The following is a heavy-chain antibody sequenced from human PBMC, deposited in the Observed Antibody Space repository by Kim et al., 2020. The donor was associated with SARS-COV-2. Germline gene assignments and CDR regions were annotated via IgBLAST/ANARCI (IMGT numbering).Heavy chain of an antibody. D-gene: IGHD5-12*01. CDR3: ARVRGRGWLQPDY. CDR1: GFTFSSYS. Sequence: GGSLRLSCAASGFTFSSYSMNWVRQAPGKGLEWVSSISSSSSYIYYADSVKGRFTISRDNAKNSLYLKMNSLRAEDTAVYYCARVRGRGWLQPDYWGQGTLVTVSS. J-gene: IGHJ4*02. V-gene: IGHV3-21*01. CDR2: ISSSSSYI.